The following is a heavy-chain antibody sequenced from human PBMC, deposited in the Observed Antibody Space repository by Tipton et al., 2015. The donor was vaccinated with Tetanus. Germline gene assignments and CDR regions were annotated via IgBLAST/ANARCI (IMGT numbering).Heavy chain of an antibody. CDR1: GGSISSSSYY. Sequence: TLSLTCTVSGGSISSSSYYWGWIRQPPGKGLEWIGSIYYSGSTYYNPSLKSRVTISVDTSKNQFSLKLSSVSVADTAVYYCVREVVQMAIMVWGQGTLVTVSS. V-gene: IGHV4-39*07. D-gene: IGHD5-24*01. CDR2: IYYSGST. CDR3: VREVVQMAIMV. J-gene: IGHJ1*01.